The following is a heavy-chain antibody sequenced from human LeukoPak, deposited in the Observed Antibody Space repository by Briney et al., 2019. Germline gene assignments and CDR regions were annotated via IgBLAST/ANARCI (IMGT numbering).Heavy chain of an antibody. Sequence: PGGSLRLSCAASGFTFRNNAMSWVRQVPGKGLEWVSIISGDGAGTYYADSVKGRFSISRDNSKNTLYLHMNSLTAEDTAVYYCARGAKWAYYFDYWGQGTLVTVSS. V-gene: IGHV3-23*01. J-gene: IGHJ4*02. CDR3: ARGAKWAYYFDY. CDR2: ISGDGAGT. CDR1: GFTFRNNA. D-gene: IGHD1-26*01.